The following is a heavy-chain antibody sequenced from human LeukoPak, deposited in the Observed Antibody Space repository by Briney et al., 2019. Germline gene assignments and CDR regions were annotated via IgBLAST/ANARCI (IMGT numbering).Heavy chain of an antibody. CDR2: IYYIGST. V-gene: IGHV4-59*01. Sequence: SETLSLTCTVPGGSICSYYWSWIRQPPGRGLEWIGYIYYIGSTNYNPSLKSRVTISVDTSKNQFSLKLSSVTAADTAVYYCARGCRMATANFDYWGQGTLVTVSS. D-gene: IGHD5-24*01. CDR1: GGSICSYY. J-gene: IGHJ4*02. CDR3: ARGCRMATANFDY.